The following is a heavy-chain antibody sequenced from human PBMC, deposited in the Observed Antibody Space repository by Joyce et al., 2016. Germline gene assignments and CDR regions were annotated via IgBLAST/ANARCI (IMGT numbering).Heavy chain of an antibody. D-gene: IGHD1/OR15-1a*01. CDR1: GFSFITHH. J-gene: IGHJ4*02. Sequence: EVQLVESGGGLVQPGGSLRLSCAASGFSFITHHMTWVRLPPGKGLEWVANINRDGSARFYVDSVKGRFTISRDNAKNSIFLQMNSLRTDDTAVYYCAKNWNTDYWGQGTLVTVSS. CDR3: AKNWNTDY. CDR2: INRDGSAR. V-gene: IGHV3-7*01.